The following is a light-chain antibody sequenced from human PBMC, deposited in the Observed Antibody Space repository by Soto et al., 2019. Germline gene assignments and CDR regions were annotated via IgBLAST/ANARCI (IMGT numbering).Light chain of an antibody. Sequence: EIALTQSPGTLSLSPGERATLSCRASQSVSSSYLAWYQHKPGQAPRLLIYGASSRATGIPERFSGSGSVTDFTLTISRLETEDFAVYYCQQYGSSPHTFGQGTKLE. J-gene: IGKJ2*01. CDR1: QSVSSSY. CDR3: QQYGSSPHT. CDR2: GAS. V-gene: IGKV3-20*01.